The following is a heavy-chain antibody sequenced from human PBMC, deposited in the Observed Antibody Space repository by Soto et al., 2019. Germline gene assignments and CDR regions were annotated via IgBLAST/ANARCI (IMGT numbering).Heavy chain of an antibody. CDR2: INPSGGST. CDR1: GNTFTSYY. V-gene: IGHV1-46*01. CDR3: AREAPSYYYDSSGYYHNWYFDL. Sequence: ASGKDTCKESGNTFTSYYMHWVRQAPGQGLEWMGIINPSGGSTSYAQKFQGRVTMTRDTSTSTVYMELSSLRSEDTAVYYCAREAPSYYYDSSGYYHNWYFDLWGRGTLVTVSS. J-gene: IGHJ2*01. D-gene: IGHD3-22*01.